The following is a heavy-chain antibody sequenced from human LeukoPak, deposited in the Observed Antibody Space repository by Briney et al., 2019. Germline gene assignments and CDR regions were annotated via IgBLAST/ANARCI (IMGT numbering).Heavy chain of an antibody. CDR1: GYTFSNYG. J-gene: IGHJ4*02. V-gene: IGHV1-18*01. Sequence: GASVNVSCRASGYTFSNYGFSWVRQAPGQGLEWMGWISAQNGNTIYAQKVQGRVTMTTDTSTSTAYMELRSLRSDDTAVYYCARDGDWARSSDYWGQGTLVTVSS. D-gene: IGHD2-21*02. CDR2: ISAQNGNT. CDR3: ARDGDWARSSDY.